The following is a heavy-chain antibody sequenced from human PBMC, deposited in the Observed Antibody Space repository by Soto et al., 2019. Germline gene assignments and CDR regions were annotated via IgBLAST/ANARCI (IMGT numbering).Heavy chain of an antibody. Sequence: GGSLRLSCAASGFTFSSYAMSWVRQAPGKGLEWVSAISGSGGSTYYADSVKGRFTISRDNSKNTLYLQMNSLRAEDTAVYYCAKDRRGILWFGEFPSNNWFDPWGQGTLVTVSS. D-gene: IGHD3-10*01. V-gene: IGHV3-23*01. CDR1: GFTFSSYA. J-gene: IGHJ5*02. CDR2: ISGSGGST. CDR3: AKDRRGILWFGEFPSNNWFDP.